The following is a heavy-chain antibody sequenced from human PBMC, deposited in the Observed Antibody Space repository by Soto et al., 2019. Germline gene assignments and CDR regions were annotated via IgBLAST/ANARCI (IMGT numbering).Heavy chain of an antibody. CDR3: ARDQWWEFPFDN. D-gene: IGHD2-15*01. CDR1: GFTFSNYW. V-gene: IGHV3-7*01. CDR2: IKEDGSET. Sequence: PGGSLRLSCAASGFTFSNYWMSWVRQAPGKGLEWVANIKEDGSETYYVDSVKGQFTISRDNAKNSLYLQMSSLRVDDAAVYYCARDQWWEFPFDNWGQGTLVTVSS. J-gene: IGHJ4*02.